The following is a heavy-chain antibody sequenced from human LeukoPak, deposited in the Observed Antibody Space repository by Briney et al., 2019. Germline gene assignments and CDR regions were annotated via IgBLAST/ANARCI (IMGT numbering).Heavy chain of an antibody. CDR2: INPDSGGT. Sequence: ASVKVSCKASGYTFTGYYMHWVRQPPGQGLEWVGWINPDSGGTNYAQKFQGRVTMTRDTSIRTAYMELSRLRSDDTAVYYCAAGVGLDSSSWPFDYWGQGTLVTVSS. D-gene: IGHD6-13*01. CDR1: GYTFTGYY. CDR3: AAGVGLDSSSWPFDY. V-gene: IGHV1-2*02. J-gene: IGHJ4*02.